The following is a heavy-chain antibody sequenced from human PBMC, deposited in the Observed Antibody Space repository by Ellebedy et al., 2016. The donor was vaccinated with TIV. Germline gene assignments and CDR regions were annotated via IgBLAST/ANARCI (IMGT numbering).Heavy chain of an antibody. D-gene: IGHD3-10*01. J-gene: IGHJ4*02. CDR2: VSGRGGRT. CDR3: ARGVLLWFGEFKYFDS. CDR1: GFTFSTYD. V-gene: IGHV3-23*01. Sequence: GESLKISCAASGFTFSTYDMSWVRQAPGKGLEWVSAVSGRGGRTYYADSVNGRFTVSRDNSKNTLFLQLNSLRAEDTAVYYCARGVLLWFGEFKYFDSWGPGTLVTVSS.